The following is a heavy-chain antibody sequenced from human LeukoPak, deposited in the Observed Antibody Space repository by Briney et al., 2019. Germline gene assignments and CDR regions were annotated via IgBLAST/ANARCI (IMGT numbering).Heavy chain of an antibody. CDR2: ISGSGGST. CDR3: AKDSNYLYYYYGMDV. J-gene: IGHJ6*02. D-gene: IGHD4-11*01. CDR1: GFTFSSCG. Sequence: GGSLRLSCVASGFTFSSCGMSWVRQAPGKGLEWVSIISGSGGSTYYADSVKGRFTISRDNSKNTLYLQMNSLRAEDTAVYYCAKDSNYLYYYYGMDVWGQGTTVTVSS. V-gene: IGHV3-23*01.